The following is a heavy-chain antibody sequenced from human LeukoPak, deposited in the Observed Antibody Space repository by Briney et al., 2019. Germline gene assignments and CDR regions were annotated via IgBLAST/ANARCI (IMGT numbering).Heavy chain of an antibody. CDR2: ISTSSSYI. V-gene: IGHV3-21*01. CDR1: GFTFSSYT. J-gene: IGHJ6*04. Sequence: GGSLRLSCAASGFTFSSYTMNWVRQAPGKGLEWVSSISTSSSYIYYADSLKGRFTISRDNAKNSLYLQMNSLRAEDTAVYYCAELGITMIGGVWGKGTTVTISS. CDR3: AELGITMIGGV. D-gene: IGHD3-10*02.